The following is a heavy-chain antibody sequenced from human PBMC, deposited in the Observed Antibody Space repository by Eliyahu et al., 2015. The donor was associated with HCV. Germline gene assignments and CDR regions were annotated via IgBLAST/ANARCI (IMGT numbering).Heavy chain of an antibody. CDR2: XNSXGXFX. J-gene: IGHJ5*02. V-gene: IGHV3-74*01. CDR1: GFTFSXHW. Sequence: EVQLVESGGGLVKPGGSLRLSCAASGFTFSXHWMHWVRQAPGKGLGWVSXXNSXGXFXAYADSVGGXFTISRDNAKNTLYLQMNSLRAEDTAVYYCAGSGDYGWFDPWGQGTLVTVSS. D-gene: IGHD4-17*01. CDR3: AGSGDYGWFDP.